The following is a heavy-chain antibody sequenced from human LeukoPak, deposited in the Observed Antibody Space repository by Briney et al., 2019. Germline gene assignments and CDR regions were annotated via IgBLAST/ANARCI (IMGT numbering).Heavy chain of an antibody. D-gene: IGHD2-21*02. J-gene: IGHJ3*02. Sequence: SETLSLTCTVSGGSISSYYWSWIRQPPGKGLEWIGYIYYSGSTNYNPSLKSRVTISVDTSKNQFSLKLSSVTAADTAVYYCARPLVTKRMDAFDIWGQGTMVTVSS. CDR3: ARPLVTKRMDAFDI. CDR2: IYYSGST. CDR1: GGSISSYY. V-gene: IGHV4-59*08.